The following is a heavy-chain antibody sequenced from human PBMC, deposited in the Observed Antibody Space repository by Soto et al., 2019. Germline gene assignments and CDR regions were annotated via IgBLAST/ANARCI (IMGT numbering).Heavy chain of an antibody. CDR2: IIPIFGTA. D-gene: IGHD3-10*01. CDR1: GGTFSSYA. V-gene: IGHV1-69*01. Sequence: QVQLVQSGAEVKKPGSSVKVSCKASGGTFSSYAISWVRQAPGQGLEWMGGIIPIFGTANYAQKFQGRVTITADESTGPAYMELGSLRSEDTAVDYCASSGGGGPVDYWGQGTLVTVSS. CDR3: ASSGGGGPVDY. J-gene: IGHJ4*02.